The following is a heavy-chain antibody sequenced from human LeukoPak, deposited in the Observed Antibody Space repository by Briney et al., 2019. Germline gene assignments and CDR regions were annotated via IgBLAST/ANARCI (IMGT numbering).Heavy chain of an antibody. J-gene: IGHJ6*03. CDR1: GYTFTSYD. D-gene: IGHD4-17*01. CDR3: ASGRGNGIDYGDYPYYYYYMDV. V-gene: IGHV1-8*03. CDR2: MNPNSGNT. Sequence: VASVKVSCKASGYTFTSYDINWVRQATGQGLEWMGWMNPNSGNTGYAQKFQGRVTITRNTSISTAYMELSSLRSEDTAVYYCASGRGNGIDYGDYPYYYYYMDVWGKGTTVTVSS.